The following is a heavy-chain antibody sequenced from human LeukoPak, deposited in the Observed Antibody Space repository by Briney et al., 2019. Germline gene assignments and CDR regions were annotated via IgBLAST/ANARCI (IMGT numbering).Heavy chain of an antibody. CDR1: GGSISSYY. Sequence: SETLSLTCTVSGGSISSYYWSWIRQPPGKGLEWIGYIYYSGSTNYNPSLKSRVIISVDTSKNQFSLNLTSVTAADTAMYYCVQTTGWPGFDYWGQGILVTVSS. CDR2: IYYSGST. CDR3: VQTTGWPGFDY. D-gene: IGHD1-1*01. J-gene: IGHJ4*02. V-gene: IGHV4-59*08.